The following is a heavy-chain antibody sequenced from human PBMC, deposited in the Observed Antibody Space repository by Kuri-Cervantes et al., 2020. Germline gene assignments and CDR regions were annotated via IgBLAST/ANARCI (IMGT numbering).Heavy chain of an antibody. Sequence: LSLTCAASGFSFSSYSMNWVRQAPGKGLEWVSSISSSSGYIYYADSVKGRFTISRDNAKNSLYLQMNSLRAEDTAVYYCARDQGYSYGSTYYFDYWGQGTLVTVSS. V-gene: IGHV3-21*01. CDR1: GFSFSSYS. CDR3: ARDQGYSYGSTYYFDY. D-gene: IGHD5-18*01. CDR2: ISSSSGYI. J-gene: IGHJ4*02.